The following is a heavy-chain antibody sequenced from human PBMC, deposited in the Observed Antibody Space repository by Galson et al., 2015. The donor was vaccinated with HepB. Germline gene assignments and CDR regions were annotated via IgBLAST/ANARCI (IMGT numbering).Heavy chain of an antibody. J-gene: IGHJ4*02. CDR1: GFTFSSYS. CDR2: ISSSSSHI. Sequence: SLRLSCAASGFTFSSYSMNWVRQAPGKGREWVSSISSSSSHIYYEESVKGRFTISRDNAKNSLYLRMNSLRAEDTAVYYCARDGAQWLAQYYFDYWGQGALVTVSS. CDR3: ARDGAQWLAQYYFDY. D-gene: IGHD6-19*01. V-gene: IGHV3-21*01.